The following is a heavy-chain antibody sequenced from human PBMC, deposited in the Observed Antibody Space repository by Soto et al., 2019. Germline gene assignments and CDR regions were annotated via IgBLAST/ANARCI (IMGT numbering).Heavy chain of an antibody. CDR1: GFSLSSTRMA. CDR3: AHIVVAGLGYYFDY. D-gene: IGHD6-19*01. V-gene: IGHV2-5*02. J-gene: IGHJ4*02. Sequence: QITLKESGPTLVKPTQTLTLTCTFSGFSLSSTRMAVGWIRQPPGKALEWLALIYWDDDKRYSPFLKSRLTIPKATSKHQVVLTMSTMDPVDTACYYFAHIVVAGLGYYFDYWGQGTLVTVSS. CDR2: IYWDDDK.